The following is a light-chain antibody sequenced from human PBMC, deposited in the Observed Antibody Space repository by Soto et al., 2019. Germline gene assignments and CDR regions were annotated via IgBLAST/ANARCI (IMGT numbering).Light chain of an antibody. V-gene: IGKV3-15*01. CDR2: GAS. Sequence: EIVMTQSPATLSVSPGDRATLSCRASQTVNNNLAWYQQKPGQAPRLLIYGASAMATGIPARFSGSGSGTEFTLTISSLQSEDFAVYYCQQDNNWPLTFGGGTKVEIK. CDR3: QQDNNWPLT. J-gene: IGKJ4*01. CDR1: QTVNNN.